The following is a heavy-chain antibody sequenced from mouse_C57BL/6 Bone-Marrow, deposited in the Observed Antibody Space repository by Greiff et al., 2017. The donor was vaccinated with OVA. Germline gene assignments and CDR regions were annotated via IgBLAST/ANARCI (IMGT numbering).Heavy chain of an antibody. D-gene: IGHD1-1*01. CDR1: GYSFTDYN. Sequence: EVQLQQSGPELVKPGASVKISCKASGYSFTDYNMNWVKQSHGKSLEWIGVINPNYGTTSYNQKFKGKATLTVDQSSSTAYMQLNSLTSEDSAVDYGARWDYYGSSLDYWGQGTTLTVSS. V-gene: IGHV1-39*01. CDR3: ARWDYYGSSLDY. J-gene: IGHJ2*01. CDR2: INPNYGTT.